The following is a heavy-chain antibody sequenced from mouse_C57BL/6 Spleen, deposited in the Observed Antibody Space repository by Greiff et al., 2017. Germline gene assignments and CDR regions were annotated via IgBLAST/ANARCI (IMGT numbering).Heavy chain of an antibody. V-gene: IGHV1-62-2*01. D-gene: IGHD2-1*01. CDR1: GYTFTEYT. Sequence: VKLVESGAELVKPGASVKLSCKASGYTFTEYTIHWVKQRSGQGLEWIGWFYPGSGSIKYNEKFKDKATLTADKSSSTVYMELSRLTSEDSAVYFCARHEGDGNSVHDFDYWGQGTTLTVSS. J-gene: IGHJ2*01. CDR3: ARHEGDGNSVHDFDY. CDR2: FYPGSGSI.